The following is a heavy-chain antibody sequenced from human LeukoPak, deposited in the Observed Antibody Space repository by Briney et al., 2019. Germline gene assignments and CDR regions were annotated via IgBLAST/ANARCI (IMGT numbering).Heavy chain of an antibody. D-gene: IGHD6-19*01. Sequence: PSETLSLTCTVSGGSIRSSRYYWGWIRQPPGKGLEWIGSIYYSGSTYYNASLKSRGTISVDTSKNQFSLKLNSVTAADTAVYFCARQVVAVAGTGYFDYWGQGTLDTVSS. CDR3: ARQVVAVAGTGYFDY. CDR2: IYYSGST. V-gene: IGHV4-39*01. J-gene: IGHJ4*02. CDR1: GGSIRSSRYY.